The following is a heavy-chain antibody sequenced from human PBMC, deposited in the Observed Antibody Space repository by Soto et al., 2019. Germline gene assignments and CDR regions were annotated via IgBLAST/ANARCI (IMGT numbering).Heavy chain of an antibody. CDR3: ARERYSSSWYWYFDL. V-gene: IGHV6-1*01. J-gene: IGHJ2*01. Sequence: SQTLSLTCAISGDSVSSNSAAWNWIRQSPSRGLEWLGRTYYRSKWYNDYEVSVKSRITINPDTSKKQFSLQLNSVTPEDTSLYYCARERYSSSWYWYFDLWGRGTLVTVSS. CDR1: GDSVSSNSAA. CDR2: TYYRSKWYN. D-gene: IGHD6-13*01.